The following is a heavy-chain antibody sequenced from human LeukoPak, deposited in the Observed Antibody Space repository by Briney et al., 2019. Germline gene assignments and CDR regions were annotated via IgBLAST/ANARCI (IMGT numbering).Heavy chain of an antibody. CDR1: GYTFTSYD. J-gene: IGHJ3*02. CDR2: MNPNGGNT. D-gene: IGHD3-22*01. CDR3: ARDSLQYYDSSGYYYYVPNDAFDI. V-gene: IGHV1-8*01. Sequence: ASVKVSCKASGYTFTSYDINWVRQATGQGLEWMGWMNPNGGNTGYAQKFQGRVTMTRNTSISTAYMELSSLRSEDTAVYYCARDSLQYYDSSGYYYYVPNDAFDIWGQGTMVTVSS.